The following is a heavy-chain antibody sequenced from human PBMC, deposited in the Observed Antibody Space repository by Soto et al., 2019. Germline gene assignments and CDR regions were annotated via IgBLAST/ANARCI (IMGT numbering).Heavy chain of an antibody. Sequence: SETLSLTCAVYGGSFSGYYWSWIRQPPGKGLEWIGEINHSGSTNYNPSLKSRVTISVDTSKNQFSLKLSSVTAADTAVYYCARGRRSRKNVRGSWFDPWGQGTLVTVSS. CDR2: INHSGST. J-gene: IGHJ5*02. CDR1: GGSFSGYY. CDR3: ARGRRSRKNVRGSWFDP. V-gene: IGHV4-34*01. D-gene: IGHD6-13*01.